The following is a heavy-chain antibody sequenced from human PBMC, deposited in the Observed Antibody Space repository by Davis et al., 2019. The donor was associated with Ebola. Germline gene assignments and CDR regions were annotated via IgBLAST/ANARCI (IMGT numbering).Heavy chain of an antibody. CDR3: ARVAIFGVVIIDY. D-gene: IGHD3-3*01. CDR2: INAGNGNT. V-gene: IGHV1-3*01. Sequence: AASVKVSCQASGYTFTSYAMHWVRQAPGQRLEWMGWINAGNGNTKYSQKFQGRVTITRDTSASTAYMELNSLRSEDTAVYYCARVAIFGVVIIDYWGQGTLVTVSS. CDR1: GYTFTSYA. J-gene: IGHJ4*02.